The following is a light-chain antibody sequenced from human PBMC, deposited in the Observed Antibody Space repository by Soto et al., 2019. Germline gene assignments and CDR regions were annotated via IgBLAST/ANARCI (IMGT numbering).Light chain of an antibody. V-gene: IGLV6-57*04. CDR3: QSYDTSNHVV. J-gene: IGLJ2*01. CDR1: SGSIASNY. CDR2: EDN. Sequence: NFMLTQPHSVSESPGKTVTISCTRSSGSIASNYVQWYRQRPGSAPTTVIYEDNRRPSGVPDRFSGSIDSSSNSASLTISGLKTEDEADYYCQSYDTSNHVVFGGGTKVTVL.